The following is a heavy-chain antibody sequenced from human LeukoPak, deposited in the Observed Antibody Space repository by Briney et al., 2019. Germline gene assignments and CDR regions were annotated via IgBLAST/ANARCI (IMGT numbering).Heavy chain of an antibody. D-gene: IGHD1-7*01. V-gene: IGHV4-34*01. CDR3: ARGRLYNWNYSTLSGRGSLFDY. CDR2: INHSGST. J-gene: IGHJ4*02. Sequence: SETLSLTCAVYGGSFSGYYWSWIRQPPGKGLEWIGEINHSGSTNYNPSLKSRVTISVDTSKNQFSLKLSSVTAADTAVYYCARGRLYNWNYSTLSGRGSLFDYWGQGTLVTVSS. CDR1: GGSFSGYY.